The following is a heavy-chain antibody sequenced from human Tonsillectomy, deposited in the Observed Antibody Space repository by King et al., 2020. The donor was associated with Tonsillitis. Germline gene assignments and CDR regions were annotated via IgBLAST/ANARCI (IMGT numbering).Heavy chain of an antibody. CDR2: ISVGNGNT. CDR1: GYTFTTYA. CDR3: ARVGLRNYFDY. Sequence: QLVQSGAEVKKPGASVKVSCKASGYTFTTYAMHWVRQAPGQRLEWMGWISVGNGNTKYSQKFQARVTITSDTSASTAYMELNSLRSEDTAVYYCARVGLRNYFDYWGQGTLVTVSS. V-gene: IGHV1-3*01. J-gene: IGHJ4*02.